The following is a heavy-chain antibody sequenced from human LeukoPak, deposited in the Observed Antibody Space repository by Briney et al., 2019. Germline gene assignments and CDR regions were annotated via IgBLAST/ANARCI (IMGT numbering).Heavy chain of an antibody. V-gene: IGHV3-33*01. J-gene: IGHJ5*02. CDR3: ARDLGLRYGSGTYRFDP. CDR2: IWYDGSHQ. Sequence: PGGSLRLSCAAYGFSFSTYGMHWVRQAPGKGLEWVAVIWYDGSHQYYADSVEGRFTISRDMSNNTLYLQMNSLRVDDTALYYCARDLGLRYGSGTYRFDPWGQGTLVIVSS. CDR1: GFSFSTYG. D-gene: IGHD3-10*01.